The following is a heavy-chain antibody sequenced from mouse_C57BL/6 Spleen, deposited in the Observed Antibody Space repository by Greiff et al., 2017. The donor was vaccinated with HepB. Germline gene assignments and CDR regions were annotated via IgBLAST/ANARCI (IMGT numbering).Heavy chain of an antibody. CDR2: IHPNSGST. Sequence: QVQLQQSGAELVKPGASVKLSCKASGYTFTSYWMHWVKQRPGQGLEWIGMIHPNSGSTNYNEKFKSKATLTVDKSSSTAYMQLSSLTSEDSAVYYCARSLGRRYFDVWGTGTTVTVSS. V-gene: IGHV1-64*01. CDR1: GYTFTSYW. J-gene: IGHJ1*03. CDR3: ARSLGRRYFDV. D-gene: IGHD4-1*01.